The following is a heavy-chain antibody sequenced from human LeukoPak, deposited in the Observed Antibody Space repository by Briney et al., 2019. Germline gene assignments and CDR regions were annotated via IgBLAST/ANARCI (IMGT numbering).Heavy chain of an antibody. CDR3: ARDQGRSRYFDWLLRATAQNWFDP. J-gene: IGHJ5*02. CDR1: GDTFTSCG. Sequence: GASVKVSRKASGDTFTSCGISWVRQAPGQGLEWMGWISAYNGNTNYAQKLQGRVTMTTDTSTSTAYMELRSLRSDDTAVYYCARDQGRSRYFDWLLRATAQNWFDPWGQGTLVTVSS. D-gene: IGHD3-9*01. V-gene: IGHV1-18*01. CDR2: ISAYNGNT.